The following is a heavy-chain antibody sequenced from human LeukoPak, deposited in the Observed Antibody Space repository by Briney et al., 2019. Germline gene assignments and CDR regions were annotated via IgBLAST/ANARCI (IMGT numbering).Heavy chain of an antibody. Sequence: ASVKVSCKASGYTFTGYYMHWVRQAPGQGLEWMGRINPNSGGTNYAQKFQGRVTMTRDTSISTAYMELSRLRSDDTAVYYCARDLWYYDSSVRGAFDIWGQGTMVTVSS. CDR3: ARDLWYYDSSVRGAFDI. V-gene: IGHV1-2*06. D-gene: IGHD3-22*01. J-gene: IGHJ3*02. CDR1: GYTFTGYY. CDR2: INPNSGGT.